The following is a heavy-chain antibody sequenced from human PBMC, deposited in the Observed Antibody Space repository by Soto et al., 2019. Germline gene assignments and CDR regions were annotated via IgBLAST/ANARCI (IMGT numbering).Heavy chain of an antibody. V-gene: IGHV1-69*08. CDR3: ARDRRTTYDYYGMDV. Sequence: QVQLVQSGAEVKKPGSSVKVSCKASGDTFRRYSITWVRQAPGQGVEWMGRINPIVEIARYAQKFQGRVTITVDKATTTAHMELTSLRSEDTAVYYCARDRRTTYDYYGMDVWGQGTTVTVSS. CDR1: GDTFRRYS. CDR2: INPIVEIA. J-gene: IGHJ6*02. D-gene: IGHD1-1*01.